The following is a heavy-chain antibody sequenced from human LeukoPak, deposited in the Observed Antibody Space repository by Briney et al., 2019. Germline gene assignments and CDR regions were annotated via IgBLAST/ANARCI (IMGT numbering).Heavy chain of an antibody. CDR2: TSAGGSST. J-gene: IGHJ5*02. D-gene: IGHD2-2*01. CDR1: GFSFSSYA. V-gene: IGHV3-23*01. CDR3: AKGGYCSSSSCYYGWFEP. Sequence: GGSLRLSCAASGFSFSSYAMHWVRQAPGKGLEWVSTTSAGGSSTYYADSVKGRFTISRDNSKNTFYLQMNSLRVEDTAAYYCAKGGYCSSSSCYYGWFEPWGQGTLVTVSS.